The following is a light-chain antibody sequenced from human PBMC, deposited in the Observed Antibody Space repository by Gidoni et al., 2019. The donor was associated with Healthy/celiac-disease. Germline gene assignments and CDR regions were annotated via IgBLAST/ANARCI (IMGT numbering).Light chain of an antibody. J-gene: IGKJ1*01. Sequence: DIVMTQSPLSLPVTPGAPASISCRSSQSLLHSNGYNYLDWYLQKPGQSPQLLIYLGSNRASGVPDRFSGSGSGTDFTLKISRVEAEDVGVYYCMQALQTPWTFXQXTKVEI. V-gene: IGKV2-28*01. CDR3: MQALQTPWT. CDR1: QSLLHSNGYNY. CDR2: LGS.